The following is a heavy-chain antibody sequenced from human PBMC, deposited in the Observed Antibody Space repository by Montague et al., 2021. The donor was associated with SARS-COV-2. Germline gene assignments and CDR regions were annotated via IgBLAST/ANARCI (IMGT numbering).Heavy chain of an antibody. D-gene: IGHD2/OR15-2a*01. CDR1: GFTFGDYA. V-gene: IGHV3-9*01. J-gene: IGHJ3*02. CDR2: ISWNSGSR. CDR3: AKDYHFGAFDI. Sequence: SLRLSCAASGFTFGDYAMHWVRQTPGKGLEWVSGISWNSGSRGYADSVKGRFTIYRDNARNSLYLQMNSLRTEDTAFYYCAKDYHFGAFDIWGQGTMVTVSS.